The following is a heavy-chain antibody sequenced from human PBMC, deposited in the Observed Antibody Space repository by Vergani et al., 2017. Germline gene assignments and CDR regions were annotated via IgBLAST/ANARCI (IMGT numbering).Heavy chain of an antibody. CDR2: ISGSGGSK. Sequence: EVQLLESGGGLVQPGGSLRLSCAASGFTFSSYAMSWVRQAPGKGLEWVSAISGSGGSKYYADSVKGRFTMSRDNSKNTLYLQMNSLRAEDTAVYYCANRPGAAAGGRWFDPWGQGTLVTVSS. J-gene: IGHJ5*02. CDR1: GFTFSSYA. V-gene: IGHV3-23*01. CDR3: ANRPGAAAGGRWFDP. D-gene: IGHD6-13*01.